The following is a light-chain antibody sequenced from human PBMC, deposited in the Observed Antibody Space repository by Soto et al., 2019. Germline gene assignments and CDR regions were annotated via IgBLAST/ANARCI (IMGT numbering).Light chain of an antibody. J-gene: IGKJ1*01. CDR3: QHYANSVWT. Sequence: IVLTQSPDTLSLSPGERATLSCRASQSVSSSQLVWYQQKPGQAPRLLIYAASSRATGLPDRFSGSGSGTDFTLTVSELETEDFAVYYCQHYANSVWTFGQGTKVEIK. CDR2: AAS. V-gene: IGKV3-20*01. CDR1: QSVSSSQ.